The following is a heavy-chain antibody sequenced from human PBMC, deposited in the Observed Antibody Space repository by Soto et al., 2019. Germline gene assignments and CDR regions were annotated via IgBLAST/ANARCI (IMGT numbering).Heavy chain of an antibody. CDR3: AREGDGYPFDY. V-gene: IGHV1-69*12. CDR1: GGTFSSYA. J-gene: IGHJ4*02. Sequence: QVQLVQSGAEVKKPGSSVKVSCKASGGTFSSYAISWVRQAPGQGLEWMGGIIPIFGTANYAQKFQGRVTIPADESTITAYRELSSLRSEDTAVYYCAREGDGYPFDYWGQGTLVTVSS. D-gene: IGHD5-12*01. CDR2: IIPIFGTA.